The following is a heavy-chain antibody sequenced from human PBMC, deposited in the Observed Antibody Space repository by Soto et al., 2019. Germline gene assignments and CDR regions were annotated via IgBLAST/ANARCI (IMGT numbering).Heavy chain of an antibody. CDR3: TKGYNWNDGPAGY. V-gene: IGHV3-73*01. D-gene: IGHD1-20*01. Sequence: GGSLRLSCAASGFTFSGSAMHWVRQASGKGLEWVGRIRSKANSYATAYAASVKGRFTISRDDSKNTAYLQMNSLKTEDTAVYYCTKGYNWNDGPAGYWGQGTLVTVSS. J-gene: IGHJ4*02. CDR1: GFTFSGSA. CDR2: IRSKANSYAT.